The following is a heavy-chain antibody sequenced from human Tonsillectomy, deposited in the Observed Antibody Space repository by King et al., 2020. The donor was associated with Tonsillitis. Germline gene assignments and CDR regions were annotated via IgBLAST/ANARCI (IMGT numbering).Heavy chain of an antibody. CDR2: INHSGST. D-gene: IGHD2-15*01. J-gene: IGHJ3*02. V-gene: IGHV4-34*01. CDR3: ARWWTFDAFDI. Sequence: VQLQQWGAGLLKPLETLSLTCTFYGGSFSSFYWGWIRQPPGKGLEWIGEINHSGSTNYNPSLKSRVTISVDTSKSQFSLRMSSVTAADTAVYYCARWWTFDAFDIWGQGTMVTVSS. CDR1: GGSFSSFY.